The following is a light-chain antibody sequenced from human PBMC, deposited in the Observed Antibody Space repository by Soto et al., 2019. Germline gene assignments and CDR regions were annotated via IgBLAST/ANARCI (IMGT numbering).Light chain of an antibody. CDR3: QQYHSSCPYS. J-gene: IGKJ2*03. CDR1: QSISSW. CDR2: DAS. Sequence: DIQMTQSPSTLSASVGDRVTITCRASQSISSWLAWYQQKKGKAPKLLISDASTLGSGVPSRFSGSGSGTEFALTISSLQPDDFATYYCQQYHSSCPYSFGRGTKLEIK. V-gene: IGKV1-5*01.